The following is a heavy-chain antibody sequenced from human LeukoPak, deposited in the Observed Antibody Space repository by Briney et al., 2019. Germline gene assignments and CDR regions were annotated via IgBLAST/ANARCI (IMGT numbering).Heavy chain of an antibody. CDR3: AKDGEYYDFWSGYGHAFDI. D-gene: IGHD3-3*01. CDR2: ISGSGGST. CDR1: GFTFSSYA. J-gene: IGHJ3*02. V-gene: IGHV3-23*01. Sequence: GGSLRLSCAASGFTFSSYAMSWVRQAPGKGLEWVSAISGSGGSTYYADSVKGRFTISRDNSKNTLYLQMNSLRAEYTAVYYCAKDGEYYDFWSGYGHAFDIWGQGTMVTVSS.